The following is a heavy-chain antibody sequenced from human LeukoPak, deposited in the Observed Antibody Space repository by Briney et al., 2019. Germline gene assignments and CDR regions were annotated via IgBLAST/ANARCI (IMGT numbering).Heavy chain of an antibody. D-gene: IGHD2-15*01. CDR1: GFTFDDYA. Sequence: PGGSLRLSCAASGFTFDDYAMHWVRQAPGKGLEWVSLISGDGGSTYYADSVKGRFTISRDNSKNSLYLQMNSLRTEDTALYYCAKGGCSGGSCYLDYWGQGTLVTASS. V-gene: IGHV3-43*02. CDR3: AKGGCSGGSCYLDY. CDR2: ISGDGGST. J-gene: IGHJ4*02.